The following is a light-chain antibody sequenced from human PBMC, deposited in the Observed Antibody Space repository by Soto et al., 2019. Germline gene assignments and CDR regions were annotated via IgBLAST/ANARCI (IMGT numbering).Light chain of an antibody. V-gene: IGKV3-20*01. CDR2: GAS. J-gene: IGKJ1*01. CDR3: QQYGRT. Sequence: EIVLKQSPGTLSLSPGERATLSCRASQSVSSSYLAWYQQKPGQAPRLLLYGASSRATGIPDRFNGSGSGTGFTLTISSLGPEDSAVYYFQQYGRTFGQGTKVEIK. CDR1: QSVSSSY.